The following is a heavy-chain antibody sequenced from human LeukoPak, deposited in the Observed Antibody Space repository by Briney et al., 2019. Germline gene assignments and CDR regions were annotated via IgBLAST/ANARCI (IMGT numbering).Heavy chain of an antibody. J-gene: IGHJ4*02. CDR3: ARSMNSYVFDY. V-gene: IGHV1-69*01. CDR1: GGTFTSYA. CDR2: IMPIFGTT. D-gene: IGHD3-16*01. Sequence: ASVKASCKASGGTFTSYAITWMRQDPGQGLEWIGGIMPIFGTTIYEQNFQGRVTITADESTRTAYMELSSPRSGDTAVYYCARSMNSYVFDYWGQGTPVTVSS.